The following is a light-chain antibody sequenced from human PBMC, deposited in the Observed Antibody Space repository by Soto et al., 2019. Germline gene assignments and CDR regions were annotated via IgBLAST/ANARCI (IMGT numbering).Light chain of an antibody. CDR1: SSNIGRYP. J-gene: IGLJ3*02. CDR3: GTWDDSLNGLV. CDR2: ATD. V-gene: IGLV1-44*01. Sequence: QFVLTQPPSASETPGQRVSISCSGSSSNIGRYPVSWYQHLPGTAPRLLIYATDSRPPSVPARFSGSKSGTSGSLAISGLQAEDEGDYYCGTWDDSLNGLVFGGGTKLTVL.